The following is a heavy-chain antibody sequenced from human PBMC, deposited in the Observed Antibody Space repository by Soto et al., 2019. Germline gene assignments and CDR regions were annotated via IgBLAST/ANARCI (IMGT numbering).Heavy chain of an antibody. CDR2: INSGSSTI. CDR3: ARDAPRCSGGSCFDF. D-gene: IGHD2-15*01. Sequence: EVQLVESGGGLVQPGGSLRLFCAASGFTFSSYSMNWVRQAPGKGLEWVSYINSGSSTIYYADSVKGRFTISRDNAKNSLYLQMNSLRDEDTAVYYCARDAPRCSGGSCFDFWGQGTLVTVSS. V-gene: IGHV3-48*02. CDR1: GFTFSSYS. J-gene: IGHJ4*02.